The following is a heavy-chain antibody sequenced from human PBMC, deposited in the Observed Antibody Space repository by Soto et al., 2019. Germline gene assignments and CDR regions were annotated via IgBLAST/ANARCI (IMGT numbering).Heavy chain of an antibody. J-gene: IGHJ5*02. CDR2: IYYSGST. D-gene: IGHD2-15*01. CDR3: ARESLEYCSGGSCYPNWFDP. CDR1: GGSISSYD. V-gene: IGHV4-59*01. Sequence: SETLSLTCTVSGGSISSYDWSWIRQPPGKGLEWIGYIYYSGSTNYNPSLKSRVTISVDTSKNQFSLKLSSVTAADTAVYYCARESLEYCSGGSCYPNWFDPWGQGTLVTVSS.